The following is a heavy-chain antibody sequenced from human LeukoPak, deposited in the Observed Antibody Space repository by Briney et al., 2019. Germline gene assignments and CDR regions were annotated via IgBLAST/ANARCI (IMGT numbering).Heavy chain of an antibody. Sequence: GASVKVSCKASGYTFTSYYMHWVRQAPGQGLEWMGWINPNSGGTNYAQKFQGRVTMTRDTSISTAYMELSRLRSDDTAVYYCARGVGAMGYAFDIWGQGTMVTVSS. J-gene: IGHJ3*02. D-gene: IGHD1-26*01. CDR1: GYTFTSYY. V-gene: IGHV1-2*02. CDR3: ARGVGAMGYAFDI. CDR2: INPNSGGT.